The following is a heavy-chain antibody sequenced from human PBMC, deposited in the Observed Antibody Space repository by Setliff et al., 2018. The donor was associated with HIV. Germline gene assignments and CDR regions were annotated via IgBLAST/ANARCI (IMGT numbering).Heavy chain of an antibody. Sequence: TSETLSLTCAVYGGSFSDYYWSWIRQPPGKGLEWIGEISQGGTTNYSPSLKSRVSISVDTSKNQFSLKLSSVTAADTAVYYCARRRDGYNSAPWRNDYWGQGTLVTVSS. V-gene: IGHV4-34*01. J-gene: IGHJ4*02. CDR1: GGSFSDYY. CDR3: ARRRDGYNSAPWRNDY. CDR2: ISQGGTT. D-gene: IGHD5-12*01.